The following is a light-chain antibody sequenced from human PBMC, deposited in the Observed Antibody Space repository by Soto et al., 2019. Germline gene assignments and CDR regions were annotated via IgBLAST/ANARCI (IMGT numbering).Light chain of an antibody. Sequence: DIQLTQSPSTVSASVGDRVTITCRASQSISSWLAWYQQKPGKAPKLLIYAASTLQSGVPSRFSGSGSGTDFTLTISCLQSEDFATYYCQQYYSYPSTFGQGTRLEI. J-gene: IGKJ5*01. CDR2: AAS. CDR1: QSISSW. V-gene: IGKV1-5*01. CDR3: QQYYSYPST.